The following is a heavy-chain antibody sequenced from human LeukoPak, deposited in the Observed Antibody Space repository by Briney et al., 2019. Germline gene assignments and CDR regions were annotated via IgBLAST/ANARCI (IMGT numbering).Heavy chain of an antibody. CDR2: INPNSGGT. Sequence: ASVKVSCKASGYTFTGYYMHWVRQAPGQGLEWMGWINPNSGGTNYAQKLQGRVTMTTDTSTSTAYMELRSLRSDDTAVYYCARGGIYYDSSRDYYYFDYWGQGTLVTVSS. CDR3: ARGGIYYDSSRDYYYFDY. J-gene: IGHJ4*02. V-gene: IGHV1-2*02. CDR1: GYTFTGYY. D-gene: IGHD3-22*01.